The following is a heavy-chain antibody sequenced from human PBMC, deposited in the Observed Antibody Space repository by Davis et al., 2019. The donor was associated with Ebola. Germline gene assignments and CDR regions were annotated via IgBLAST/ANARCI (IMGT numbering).Heavy chain of an antibody. Sequence: PGGSLRLSCAASGFTFSSYWMHWVRQAPGKGLVWVSRINSDGSSTSYADSVKGRFTISRDNSKNTLYLQMNSLRAEDTAVYYCAKGIIAVGGSGWFDPWGQGTLVTVSS. CDR2: INSDGSST. V-gene: IGHV3-74*01. CDR3: AKGIIAVGGSGWFDP. J-gene: IGHJ5*02. D-gene: IGHD6-19*01. CDR1: GFTFSSYW.